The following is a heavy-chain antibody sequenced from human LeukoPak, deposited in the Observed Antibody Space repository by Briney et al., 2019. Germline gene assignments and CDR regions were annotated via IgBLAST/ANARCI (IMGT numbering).Heavy chain of an antibody. D-gene: IGHD2-15*01. J-gene: IGHJ4*02. CDR3: ARDIAGLSDY. V-gene: IGHV3-21*01. Sequence: SGGSLRLSCAASGFSFSSYSMNWVRQAPGKGLEWVSSISSDSYYIYYADPVKGRFTISRDSAKNSLYLQMNSLRAEDTAVYYCARDIAGLSDYWGQGTLVTVSS. CDR1: GFSFSSYS. CDR2: ISSDSYYI.